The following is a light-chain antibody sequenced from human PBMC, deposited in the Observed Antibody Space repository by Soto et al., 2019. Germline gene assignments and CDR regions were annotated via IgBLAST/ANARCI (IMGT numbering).Light chain of an antibody. Sequence: DIQMTQSPSSLSASVGDRVTITCQASQDIKNYLNWYQQKPGKAPNLLIYDASNLKTGVPSRFSGSGSVTHFTFPISSMQPDDFATYYCQQYNSYSWTFGQGTKVEIK. CDR2: DAS. V-gene: IGKV1-33*01. CDR1: QDIKNY. CDR3: QQYNSYSWT. J-gene: IGKJ1*01.